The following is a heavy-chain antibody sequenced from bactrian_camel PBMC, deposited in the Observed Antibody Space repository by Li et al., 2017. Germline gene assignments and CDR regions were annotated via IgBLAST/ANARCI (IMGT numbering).Heavy chain of an antibody. D-gene: IGHD5*01. CDR2: IYSDGSAT. Sequence: HVQLVESGGGSVQTGGSLRLSCTSSQYTSSSNCMGWFRQAPGKGLEWVSAIYSDGSATYYAVSVQGRFTISRDNAKNKVYLQMDSLKTEDTAMYSARTTAEAHLLRPWARGPRSPSP. V-gene: IGHV3S6*01. J-gene: IGHJ4*01. CDR1: QYTSSSNC.